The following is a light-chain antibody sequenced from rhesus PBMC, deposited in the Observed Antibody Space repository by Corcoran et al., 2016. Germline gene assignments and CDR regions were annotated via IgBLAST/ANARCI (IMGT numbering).Light chain of an antibody. J-gene: IGKJ3*01. V-gene: IGKV1-38*01. CDR3: QQHNSYPFT. Sequence: DIQLTQFPSSLSVFVGDRVSITCWASQGIISYPVWYQQKPGNAPKVLIDNASNLQSGVQSRFCGRGSGTEFTLPISSMQPENFTVNSCQQHNSYPFTFSPGTKLDI. CDR2: NAS. CDR1: QGIISY.